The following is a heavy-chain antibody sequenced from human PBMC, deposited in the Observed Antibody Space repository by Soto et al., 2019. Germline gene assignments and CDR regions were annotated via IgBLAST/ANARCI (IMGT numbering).Heavy chain of an antibody. J-gene: IGHJ4*02. CDR1: GFSLSSYA. Sequence: QVQLVESGGGVVQPGGSLRLSCATSGFSLSSYAMHWVRQAPGKGLEWVALMSYDEPKKYYEDSVKRRFTISRDTSKNTLFLQMNNLRVEDTAVYYCAKDRRDGDFMHILVVDFWGQGALVTVSS. V-gene: IGHV3-30*18. D-gene: IGHD2-15*01. CDR2: MSYDEPKK. CDR3: AKDRRDGDFMHILVVDF.